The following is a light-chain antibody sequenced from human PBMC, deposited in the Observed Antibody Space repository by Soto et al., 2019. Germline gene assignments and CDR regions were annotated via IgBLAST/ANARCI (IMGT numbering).Light chain of an antibody. J-gene: IGKJ5*01. CDR1: QSISSW. CDR2: DAS. Sequence: IQMTQSPSTLSASVGDRVTITCRASQSISSWLAWYQQKPGKAPKLLIYDASSLESGVPSRFSGTGSGTEFTLTINGLQPDDFATYYCQQYSSYSPITFGQGTRLEI. V-gene: IGKV1-5*01. CDR3: QQYSSYSPIT.